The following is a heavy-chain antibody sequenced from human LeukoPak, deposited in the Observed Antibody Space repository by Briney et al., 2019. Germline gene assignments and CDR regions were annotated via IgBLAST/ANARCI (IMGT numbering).Heavy chain of an antibody. V-gene: IGHV4-4*07. CDR1: GGSLSSYY. J-gene: IGHJ4*02. CDR2: IYTSGST. Sequence: SETLSLTCTVSGGSLSSYYWSWIRQPAGKGLEWIGRIYTSGSTNYNPSLKSRVTISVDTSKNQFSLKLYSVTAADTAVYYCARGPYCISTSCSQYYFDYWGQGTLVTVSS. D-gene: IGHD2-2*01. CDR3: ARGPYCISTSCSQYYFDY.